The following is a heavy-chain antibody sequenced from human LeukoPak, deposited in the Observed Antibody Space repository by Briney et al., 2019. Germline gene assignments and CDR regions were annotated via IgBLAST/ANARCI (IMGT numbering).Heavy chain of an antibody. CDR2: ISGSGGST. V-gene: IGHV3-23*01. CDR3: AKAQGSLAYTISTTPFQH. D-gene: IGHD1-1*01. J-gene: IGHJ1*01. Sequence: GGSLRLSCAASGFTFSSYAMSWVRQAPGKGLEWVSAISGSGGSTYYADSVKGRFTISRDNSKNTLYPQMNSLRAEDTAVYYCAKAQGSLAYTISTTPFQHWGQGTLVTVSS. CDR1: GFTFSSYA.